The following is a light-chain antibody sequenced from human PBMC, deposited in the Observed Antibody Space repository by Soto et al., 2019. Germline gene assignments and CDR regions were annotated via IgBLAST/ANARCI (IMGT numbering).Light chain of an antibody. CDR2: GAS. V-gene: IGKV3-15*01. J-gene: IGKJ1*01. CDR3: QHYHYWRPTWT. Sequence: DIVLTQSPSTLSASPGERATLSCRASQGVSNTLAWYQQKPGQAPRVLIYGASTWGIGIPARFRGSGSGTGFTLTLSSLHSEDVDVYYCQHYHYWRPTWTFGRGTKVEIK. CDR1: QGVSNT.